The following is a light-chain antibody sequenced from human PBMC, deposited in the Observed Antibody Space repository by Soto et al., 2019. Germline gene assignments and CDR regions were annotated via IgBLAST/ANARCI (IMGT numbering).Light chain of an antibody. J-gene: IGKJ2*01. CDR3: QQYTSYSHT. V-gene: IGKV1-5*03. CDR2: KAS. Sequence: DIQMTQSPSTLSASVGDRVTITCRASQSISSWLAWYQQKPGRAPKLLIYKASSLKSGVPSRFSGSRSGTEFTLTISSLLPDDFATYYCQQYTSYSHTFGQGTKLEIK. CDR1: QSISSW.